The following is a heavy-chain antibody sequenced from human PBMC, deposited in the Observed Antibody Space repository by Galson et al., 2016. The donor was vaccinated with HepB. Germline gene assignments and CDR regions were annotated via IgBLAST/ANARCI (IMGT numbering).Heavy chain of an antibody. CDR2: VYYTGST. Sequence: SETLSLTCSVSGDSISSSFDYWGWIRQPPGKGLEWIATVYYTGSTYYSPSLKSRITVSVDTSNNLFSLRLSSVTAADTAVYFCARLRGNALRYFDIWGRGTLVTGSS. CDR1: GDSISSSFDY. CDR3: ARLRGNALRYFDI. J-gene: IGHJ2*01. D-gene: IGHD4-23*01. V-gene: IGHV4-39*02.